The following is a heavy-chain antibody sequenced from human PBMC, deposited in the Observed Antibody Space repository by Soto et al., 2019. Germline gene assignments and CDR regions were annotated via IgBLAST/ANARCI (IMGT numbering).Heavy chain of an antibody. V-gene: IGHV4-61*01. CDR3: AGYNWNYYFDP. D-gene: IGHD1-7*01. J-gene: IGHJ5*02. CDR1: GGSVRDGSYY. CDR2: IYHSGST. Sequence: KASETLSLTCTVSGGSVRDGSYYWAWLRQPPGKGLEWIGHIYHSGSTTYNPSLKSRVTISIDTSKSQFSLNLNSMTAADTAVYYCAGYNWNYYFDPWGQGTLVTVSS.